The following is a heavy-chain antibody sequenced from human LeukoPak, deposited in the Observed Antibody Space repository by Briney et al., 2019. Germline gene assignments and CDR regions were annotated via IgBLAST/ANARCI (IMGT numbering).Heavy chain of an antibody. J-gene: IGHJ6*02. CDR1: GFTFSSYG. D-gene: IGHD4-17*01. V-gene: IGHV3-30*03. CDR3: ARDLRIYGDYAGLYGMDV. CDR2: ISYDGSNK. Sequence: PGGSLRLSCAASGFTFSSYGMHWVRQALGKGLEWVAVISYDGSNKYYADSVKGRFTISRDNAKNSLYLQMNSLRAEDTAVYYCARDLRIYGDYAGLYGMDVWGQGTTVTVSS.